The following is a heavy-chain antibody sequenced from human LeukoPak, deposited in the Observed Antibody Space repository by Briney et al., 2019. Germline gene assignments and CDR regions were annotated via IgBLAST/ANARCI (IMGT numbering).Heavy chain of an antibody. CDR3: ARVAYSSGWYDY. CDR1: GGSITTYC. CDR2: IFDNGAT. J-gene: IGHJ4*02. Sequence: MPSETLSLTCAVSGGSITTYCWNWIRQVPGKGLEWFGHIFDNGATNYNPSLKSRVTISVDTSKNQFSLKLGSVTAADTAVYYCARVAYSSGWYDYWGQGTLVTVSS. D-gene: IGHD6-19*01. V-gene: IGHV4-59*01.